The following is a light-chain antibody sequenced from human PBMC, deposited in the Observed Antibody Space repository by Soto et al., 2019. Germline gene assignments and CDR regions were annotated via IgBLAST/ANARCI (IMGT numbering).Light chain of an antibody. CDR3: CSYAGSSTCWV. J-gene: IGLJ3*02. CDR1: SSDVGTYNL. V-gene: IGLV2-23*01. Sequence: QSALNQPASVSGSPGQSITISCTGPSSDVGTYNLVSWYQQHPGKAPKLMIYEGSRRPSGVSNRFSGSKSGNTASLTISGLQAEDEADYYCCSYAGSSTCWVFGGGTKVTVL. CDR2: EGS.